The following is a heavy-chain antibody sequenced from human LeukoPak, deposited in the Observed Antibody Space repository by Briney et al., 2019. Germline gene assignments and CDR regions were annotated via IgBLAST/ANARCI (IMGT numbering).Heavy chain of an antibody. V-gene: IGHV1-24*01. J-gene: IGHJ4*02. D-gene: IGHD2-15*01. CDR1: GYTLTELS. CDR2: FGPEDGET. Sequence: ASVKVSCKVSGYTLTELSMHWVRQAPGKGLEWMGGFGPEDGETIYAQKFQGRVTMTEDTSTDTAYMELSSLRSEDTAVYYCATGVVAATRFDYWGQGTLVTVSS. CDR3: ATGVVAATRFDY.